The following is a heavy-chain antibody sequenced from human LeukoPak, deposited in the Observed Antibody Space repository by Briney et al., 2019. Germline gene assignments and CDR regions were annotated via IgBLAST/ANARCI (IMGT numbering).Heavy chain of an antibody. CDR1: GFTFSSYG. D-gene: IGHD2-15*01. CDR3: ARRSGGRPFDY. Sequence: PGGTLRLSCAASGFTFSSYGMSWVRQAPGKGLEWVSAISGSGGSTYYADSVKGRFTISRDNSKNTLYLQMNSLRAEDTAVYYCARRSGGRPFDYWGQGTLVTVSS. J-gene: IGHJ4*02. V-gene: IGHV3-23*01. CDR2: ISGSGGST.